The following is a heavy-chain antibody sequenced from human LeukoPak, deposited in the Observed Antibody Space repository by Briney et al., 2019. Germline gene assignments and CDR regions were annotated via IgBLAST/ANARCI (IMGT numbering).Heavy chain of an antibody. Sequence: SETLSLTCTVSGGSISSYYWCWIRQPPGKGLEWIGYIYYSGSTNYNPSLKSRVTISVDTSKNQFSLKLSSVTAADTAVYYCARYQLLSPYYFDYWGQGTLVTVSS. CDR3: ARYQLLSPYYFDY. D-gene: IGHD2-2*01. J-gene: IGHJ4*02. CDR1: GGSISSYY. V-gene: IGHV4-59*08. CDR2: IYYSGST.